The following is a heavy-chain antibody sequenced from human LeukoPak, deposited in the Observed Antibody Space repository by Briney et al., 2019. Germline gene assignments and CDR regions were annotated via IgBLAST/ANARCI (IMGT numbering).Heavy chain of an antibody. J-gene: IGHJ4*02. CDR1: GGSFSGYY. CDR3: ARGRNIDY. CDR2: INHSGST. Sequence: SETLPLTFAVYGGSFSGYYWSWIRQPPGKGLEWIGEINHSGSTNYNPSLKSRVTISVDTSKNQFSLKLSSVTAADTAVYYCARGRNIDYWGQGTLVAVSS. V-gene: IGHV4-34*01.